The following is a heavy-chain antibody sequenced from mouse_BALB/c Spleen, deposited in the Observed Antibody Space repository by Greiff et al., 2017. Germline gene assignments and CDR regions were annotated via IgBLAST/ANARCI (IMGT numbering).Heavy chain of an antibody. Sequence: QVQLKQPGAELVMPGASVKMSCKASGYTFTDYWMHWVKQRPGQGLEWIGAIDTSDSYTSYNQKFKGKATLTVDESSSTAYMQLSSLTSEDSAVYYCARDSAWFAYWGQGTLVTVSA. CDR3: ARDSAWFAY. CDR1: GYTFTDYW. V-gene: IGHV1-69*01. CDR2: IDTSDSYT. J-gene: IGHJ3*01.